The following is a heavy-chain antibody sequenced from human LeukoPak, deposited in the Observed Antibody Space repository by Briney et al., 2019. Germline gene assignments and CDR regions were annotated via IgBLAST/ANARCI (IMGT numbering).Heavy chain of an antibody. CDR3: ARVLSSSHPDGYYYYYYMDV. CDR1: GYTFTGYY. CDR2: INPNSGGT. D-gene: IGHD5-24*01. J-gene: IGHJ6*03. V-gene: IGHV1-2*02. Sequence: GASVKVSCKASGYTFTGYYMHWVRQAPGQGLEWMGWINPNSGGTNYAQKFQGRVTMTRDTSTSTAYMEMRSLRSDDTAVYYCARVLSSSHPDGYYYYYYMDVWGTGTTVTVSS.